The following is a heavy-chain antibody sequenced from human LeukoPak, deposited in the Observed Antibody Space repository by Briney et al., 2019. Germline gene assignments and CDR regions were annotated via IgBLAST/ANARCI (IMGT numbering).Heavy chain of an antibody. CDR1: GGTFSSYA. CDR2: IIPIFGTA. J-gene: IGHJ4*02. D-gene: IGHD3-10*01. Sequence: SVKVSCKASGGTFSSYAISWVRQAPGQGLEWMGRIIPIFGTANYAQKFQGRVTMTRDTSTSTVYMELSSLRSEDTAVYYCARDSFVWFGDREFWGQGTLVTVSS. CDR3: ARDSFVWFGDREF. V-gene: IGHV1-69*05.